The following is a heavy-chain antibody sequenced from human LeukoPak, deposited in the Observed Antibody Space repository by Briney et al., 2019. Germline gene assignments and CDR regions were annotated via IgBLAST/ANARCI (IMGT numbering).Heavy chain of an antibody. D-gene: IGHD3-22*01. J-gene: IGHJ4*02. CDR3: ARSRKVITMIEGYYFDY. CDR1: GGSISSYY. Sequence: SETLSLTCTVSGGSISSYYWSWIRQPPGKGLEWIGYIYYSGSTNYNPSLKSRVTISVDTSKNQFSLKLSSVTAADTAVYYCARSRKVITMIEGYYFDYWGQGTLVTVSS. CDR2: IYYSGST. V-gene: IGHV4-59*01.